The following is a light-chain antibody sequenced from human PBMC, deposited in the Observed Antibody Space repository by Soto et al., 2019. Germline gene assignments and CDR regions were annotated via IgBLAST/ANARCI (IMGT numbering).Light chain of an antibody. CDR1: QSVSNN. CDR3: QHGGT. Sequence: EIVLTQSPATLSLSPAERATVSCRASQSVSNNLGWYQQKPGQAPRLLIYDASNRATGIPARFSGSGSGTDFALTISSLEPEDFAVYYYQHGGTFGQGTRLEIK. V-gene: IGKV3-11*01. CDR2: DAS. J-gene: IGKJ5*01.